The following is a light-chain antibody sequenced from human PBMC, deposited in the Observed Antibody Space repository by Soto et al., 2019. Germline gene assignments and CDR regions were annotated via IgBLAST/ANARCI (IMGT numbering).Light chain of an antibody. CDR2: EVS. V-gene: IGLV2-8*01. CDR3: RSYAGSNPPWV. CDR1: RSDVGGHNY. Sequence: QSVVNLPPSASGSPGQSFTISCTGTRSDVGGHNYLSPYQQHPGKARKLMIYEVSKRPSGVPDRFSGSKSGNTASLTVSGLHAEDEADYYCRSYAGSNPPWVFGTGTKVTVL. J-gene: IGLJ1*01.